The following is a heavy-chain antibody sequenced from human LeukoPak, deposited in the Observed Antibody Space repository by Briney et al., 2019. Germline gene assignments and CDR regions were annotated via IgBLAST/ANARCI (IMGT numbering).Heavy chain of an antibody. CDR3: ARFRPGYSSSWSTNYYYYYMDV. D-gene: IGHD6-13*01. J-gene: IGHJ6*03. CDR2: MYHSGIP. V-gene: IGHV4-38-2*02. CDR1: GYSLNSAYY. Sequence: SETLSFTCTVSGYSLNSAYYWGWIRQPPGNGLEWIGSMYHSGIPDYNPSPQSRVTIGVDTSKNQFSLKLSSVTAADTAVYYCARFRPGYSSSWSTNYYYYYMDVWGKGTTVTVSS.